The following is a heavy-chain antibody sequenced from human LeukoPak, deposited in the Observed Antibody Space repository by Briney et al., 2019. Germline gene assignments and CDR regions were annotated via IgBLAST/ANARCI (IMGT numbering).Heavy chain of an antibody. CDR1: GGTFSSYA. V-gene: IGHV1-69*06. CDR2: IIPIFGTA. D-gene: IGHD3-16*02. J-gene: IGHJ4*02. Sequence: SVKVSCKASGGTFSSYAISWVRQAPGQGLEWMGGIIPIFGTANYAQKFQGRVTITADKSTSTAYMELSSLRSEDTAVYYCARVMITFGGVIVNPKYYFDYWGQGTLVTVSS. CDR3: ARVMITFGGVIVNPKYYFDY.